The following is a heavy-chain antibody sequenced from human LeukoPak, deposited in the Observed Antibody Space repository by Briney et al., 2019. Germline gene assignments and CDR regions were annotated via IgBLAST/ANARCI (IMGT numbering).Heavy chain of an antibody. Sequence: SQTLSLTCAVSGGSISSGGYSWSWIRQPPGKGLEWIGEINHSGSTNYNPSLKSRVTISVDTSKNQFSLKLSSVTAADTAVYYCASQQYYYDSSGYAFDYWGQGTLVTVSS. CDR1: GGSISSGGYS. D-gene: IGHD3-22*01. CDR3: ASQQYYYDSSGYAFDY. J-gene: IGHJ4*02. CDR2: INHSGST. V-gene: IGHV4-30-2*01.